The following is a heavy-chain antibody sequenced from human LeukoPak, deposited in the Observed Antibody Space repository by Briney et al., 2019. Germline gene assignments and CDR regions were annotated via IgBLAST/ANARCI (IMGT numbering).Heavy chain of an antibody. CDR3: ARSLGGAYDY. CDR2: INIDGSNT. V-gene: IGHV3-74*01. CDR1: GFPFSSYW. J-gene: IGHJ4*02. Sequence: GGSLRLSCAASGFPFSSYWTHWVRQAPGKGLVWVSRINIDGSNTNYADSVKGRFTISRDNAKNTLYLQMDSLRAEDTAVYYCARSLGGAYDYWGQGTLVTVSS. D-gene: IGHD1-26*01.